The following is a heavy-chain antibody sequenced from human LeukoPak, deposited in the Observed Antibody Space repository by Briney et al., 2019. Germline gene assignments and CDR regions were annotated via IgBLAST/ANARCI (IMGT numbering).Heavy chain of an antibody. J-gene: IGHJ4*02. CDR2: IYYSGST. CDR1: GGSISSYY. V-gene: IGHV4-59*01. D-gene: IGHD3-16*01. CDR3: ARGDYPINYFDY. Sequence: SETPSLTCTVSGGSISSYYWSWIRQPPGKGLEWIGYIYYSGSTNYNPSLKSRVTISVDTSKNQFSLKLSSVTAADTAVYYCARGDYPINYFDYWGQGTLVTVSS.